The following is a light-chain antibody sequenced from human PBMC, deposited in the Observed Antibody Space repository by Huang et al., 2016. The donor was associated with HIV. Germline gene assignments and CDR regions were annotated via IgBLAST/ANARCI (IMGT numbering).Light chain of an antibody. CDR1: QSVLYNSNNKNY. V-gene: IGKV4-1*01. CDR2: WAS. CDR3: QQYNTSPPT. J-gene: IGKJ1*01. Sequence: DIVMTQSPDSLAVSLGERATINCKSSQSVLYNSNNKNYLAWYQQKPGQSPKLLMYWASTRESGVPDRFSGSGSGTDFTLTISSLQAEDVAIYYCQQYNTSPPTFGQGTKVEIK.